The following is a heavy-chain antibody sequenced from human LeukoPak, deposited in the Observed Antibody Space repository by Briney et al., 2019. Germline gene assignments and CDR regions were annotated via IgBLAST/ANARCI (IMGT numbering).Heavy chain of an antibody. D-gene: IGHD7-27*01. V-gene: IGHV3-30*02. CDR1: GFTFSSYG. CDR3: AKDQTGDSTYYYMDV. J-gene: IGHJ6*03. Sequence: GGSLRLSGAASGFTFSSYGMHWVRQAPGKGLEWVAFIRYDGSNKYYADSVKGRFTISRDNSKNTLYLQMNSLRAEDTAVYYCAKDQTGDSTYYYMDVWGKGTTVTISS. CDR2: IRYDGSNK.